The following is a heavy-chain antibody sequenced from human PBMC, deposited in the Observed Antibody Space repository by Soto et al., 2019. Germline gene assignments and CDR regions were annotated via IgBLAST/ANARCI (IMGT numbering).Heavy chain of an antibody. J-gene: IGHJ4*02. Sequence: PGGSLRLSCAASGFTFSSYAMSWVRQAPGKGLEWVSAISGSGGSTYYADSVKGRFTISRDNSKNTLYLQMNSLRAEDTAVYYCAKDDYYDSSGYYYGYWGQGTRVTVSS. V-gene: IGHV3-23*01. CDR1: GFTFSSYA. CDR3: AKDDYYDSSGYYYGY. D-gene: IGHD3-22*01. CDR2: ISGSGGST.